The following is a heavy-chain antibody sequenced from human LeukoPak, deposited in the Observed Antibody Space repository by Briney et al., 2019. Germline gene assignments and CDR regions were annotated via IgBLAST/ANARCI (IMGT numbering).Heavy chain of an antibody. CDR1: GGSISSSS. CDR2: ISSSSSYR. D-gene: IGHD4-17*01. Sequence: ETLSLTCTVSGGSISSSSYYWGWIRQPPGKGLEWVSSISSSSSYRYYADSVKGRFTISRDNAKNSLYLQMNSLRAEDTAVYYCARAGGGSTVTSYYYYGMDVWGQGTTVTVSS. CDR3: ARAGGGSTVTSYYYYGMDV. J-gene: IGHJ6*02. V-gene: IGHV3-21*01.